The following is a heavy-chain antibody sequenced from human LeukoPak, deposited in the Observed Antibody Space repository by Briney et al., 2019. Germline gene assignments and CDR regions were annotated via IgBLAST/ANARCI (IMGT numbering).Heavy chain of an antibody. V-gene: IGHV3-48*02. CDR2: ITSSSSAI. D-gene: IGHD5-12*01. CDR1: GFTFSSYS. CDR3: ARESGYSGYDPLDY. J-gene: IGHJ4*02. Sequence: GGSLTLSCAASGFTFSSYSMNWVRQAPGQGLELVSYITSSSSAIYYADSVKGRFTIFRDNAKNSLYLQMNSLRDEDTAVYYCARESGYSGYDPLDYWGQGTLVTVSS.